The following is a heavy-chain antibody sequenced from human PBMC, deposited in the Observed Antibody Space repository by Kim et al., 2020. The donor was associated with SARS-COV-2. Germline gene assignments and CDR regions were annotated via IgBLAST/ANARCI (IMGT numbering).Heavy chain of an antibody. Sequence: SETLSLTCAVYGGSFSGYYWSWIRQPPGKGLEWIGEINHSGSTNYNPSLKSRVTISVDTSKNQFSLKLSSVTAADTAVYYCARFNIPYFDYWGQGTLVT. CDR1: GGSFSGYY. V-gene: IGHV4-34*01. CDR3: ARFNIPYFDY. D-gene: IGHD2-21*01. CDR2: INHSGST. J-gene: IGHJ4*02.